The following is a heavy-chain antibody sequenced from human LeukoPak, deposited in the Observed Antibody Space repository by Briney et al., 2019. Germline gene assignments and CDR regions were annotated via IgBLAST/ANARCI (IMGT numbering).Heavy chain of an antibody. CDR2: ISGSGSGT. J-gene: IGHJ4*02. V-gene: IGHV3-23*01. CDR3: AKDHSLYDILTGYLLGPRYYFDY. CDR1: GFTFSSYA. Sequence: GGSLRLSCAASGFTFSSYALSWVRQAPGKGVEWVSGISGSGSGTYYAASVKGRFTISRDNSKNTLYLQMNSLRAEDTAVYYCAKDHSLYDILTGYLLGPRYYFDYWGQGTLVTVSS. D-gene: IGHD3-9*01.